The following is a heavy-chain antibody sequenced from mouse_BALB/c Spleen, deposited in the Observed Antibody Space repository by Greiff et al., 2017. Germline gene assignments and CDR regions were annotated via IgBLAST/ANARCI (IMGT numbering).Heavy chain of an antibody. CDR1: GFSLTSYG. Sequence: QVQLKQSGPGLVAPSQSLSITCTVSGFSLTSYGVHWVRQPPGKGLEWLGVIWAGGSTNYNSALMSRLSISKDNSKSQVFLKMNSLQTDDTAMYYCARALITTVASGRAMDYWGQGTSVTVSS. CDR2: IWAGGST. D-gene: IGHD1-1*01. J-gene: IGHJ4*01. V-gene: IGHV2-9*02. CDR3: ARALITTVASGRAMDY.